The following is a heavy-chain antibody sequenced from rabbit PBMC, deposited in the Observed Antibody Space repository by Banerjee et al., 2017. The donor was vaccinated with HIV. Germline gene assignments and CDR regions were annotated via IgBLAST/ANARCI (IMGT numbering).Heavy chain of an antibody. Sequence: QEQLVESGGGLVKPGASLTLTCTASGFSFSSSYDMSWVRQAPGKGLEWIGFIYTGNGKNYYASWAKGRFTISKTSSTTVTLQLTSLTAADTATYFCARDTGSSFSSYGMDLGGPGTLVT. CDR1: GFSFSSSYD. D-gene: IGHD8-1*01. CDR3: ARDTGSSFSSYGMDL. CDR2: IYTGNGKN. V-gene: IGHV1S45*01. J-gene: IGHJ6*01.